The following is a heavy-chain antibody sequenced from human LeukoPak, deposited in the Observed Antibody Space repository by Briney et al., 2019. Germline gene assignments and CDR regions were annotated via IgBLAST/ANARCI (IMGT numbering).Heavy chain of an antibody. CDR2: INHSGST. V-gene: IGHV4-34*01. J-gene: IGHJ4*02. CDR1: GGSFSGYY. CDR3: ARGGGVYYFDY. Sequence: SEPLSLTCAVYGGSFSGYYWSWIRQPPGKGLEWIGEINHSGSTNYNPSLKSRVTISVDTSKNQFSLKLSSVTAADTAVYYCARGGGVYYFDYWGQGTLVTVSS. D-gene: IGHD3-3*01.